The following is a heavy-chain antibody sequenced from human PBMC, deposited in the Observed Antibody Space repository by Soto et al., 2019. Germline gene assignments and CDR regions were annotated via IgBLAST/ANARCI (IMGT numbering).Heavy chain of an antibody. CDR3: ARAFRVHQLQHRSWFDP. CDR2: INTNTGNP. D-gene: IGHD2-2*01. J-gene: IGHJ5*02. V-gene: IGHV7-4-1*01. CDR1: GYTFTSYA. Sequence: ASVKVSCKASGYTFTSYAMNWVRQAPGQGLEWMGWINTNTGNPTYAQGFTGRFVFSLDTSVSTAYLQICSLKAEDTAVYYCARAFRVHQLQHRSWFDPWGQGTLVTVSS.